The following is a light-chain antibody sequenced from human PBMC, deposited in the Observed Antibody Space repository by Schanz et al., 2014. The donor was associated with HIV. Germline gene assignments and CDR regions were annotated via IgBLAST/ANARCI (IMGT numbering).Light chain of an antibody. CDR1: QSISSSL. CDR2: AAS. CDR3: QQFGISPPWT. V-gene: IGKV3-20*01. J-gene: IGKJ1*01. Sequence: IVLTQSPGTLSLSPGERGTLSCRASQSISSSLLAWYQKKPGQAPTLLIYAASSRASGVPDRFSGSGSGADFTLTISRLEPDDFAVYYCQQFGISPPWTFGQGTKVEI.